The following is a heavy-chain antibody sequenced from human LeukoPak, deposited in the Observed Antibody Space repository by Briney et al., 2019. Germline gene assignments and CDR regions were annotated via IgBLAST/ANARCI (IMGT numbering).Heavy chain of an antibody. CDR1: RFTFDDYA. J-gene: IGHJ4*02. CDR3: ARRYSTSSVEDFDY. CDR2: ISWNSGSI. Sequence: PGGSLRLSCAASRFTFDDYAMHWVRQAPGKGLEWVSGISWNSGSIGYADSVKGRFTISRDNAKSSLYLQMNSLRAEDTAVYYCARRYSTSSVEDFDYWGQGTLVTVSS. V-gene: IGHV3-9*01. D-gene: IGHD6-6*01.